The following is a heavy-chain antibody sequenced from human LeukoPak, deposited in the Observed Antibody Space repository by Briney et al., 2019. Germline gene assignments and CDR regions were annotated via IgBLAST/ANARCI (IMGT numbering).Heavy chain of an antibody. Sequence: ASVKVSCKASGYTFTGYYMHWVRQAPGQGLEWMGWINPNSGGTNYAQRFQGRVTITRNTSISTAFMELSSLRSEDTAVYYCTRGRPVLSHFDYWGQGTLVTVSS. J-gene: IGHJ4*02. D-gene: IGHD2-8*01. CDR2: INPNSGGT. V-gene: IGHV1-2*02. CDR1: GYTFTGYY. CDR3: TRGRPVLSHFDY.